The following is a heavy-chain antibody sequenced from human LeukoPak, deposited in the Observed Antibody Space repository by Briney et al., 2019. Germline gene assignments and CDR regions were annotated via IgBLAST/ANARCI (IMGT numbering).Heavy chain of an antibody. CDR3: VSTYSSGYYFFPYFDY. V-gene: IGHV4-39*01. CDR2: IYYSGST. CDR1: GGSISSSSYY. Sequence: SETLSLTCNVSGGSISSSSYYWGWIRQPPGKGLEWIGSIYYSGSTYYNPSLKSRVTISVDTSKNQFSLKLSSVTAADTAVYYCVSTYSSGYYFFPYFDYWGQGTLVTVSS. J-gene: IGHJ4*02. D-gene: IGHD3-22*01.